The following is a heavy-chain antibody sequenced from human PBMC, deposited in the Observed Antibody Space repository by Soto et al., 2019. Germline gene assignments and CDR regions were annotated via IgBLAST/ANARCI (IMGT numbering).Heavy chain of an antibody. V-gene: IGHV3-30-3*01. CDR2: ISYDGSNK. D-gene: IGHD2-2*01. Sequence: GGSLRLSCAASGFTFSSYAMHWVRQAPGKGLEWVAVISYDGSNKYYADSVKGRFTISRDNSKNTLYLQMNSLRAEDTAVYYCARDMQPYYYYYGMDVWGQGTTVTVSS. J-gene: IGHJ6*02. CDR1: GFTFSSYA. CDR3: ARDMQPYYYYYGMDV.